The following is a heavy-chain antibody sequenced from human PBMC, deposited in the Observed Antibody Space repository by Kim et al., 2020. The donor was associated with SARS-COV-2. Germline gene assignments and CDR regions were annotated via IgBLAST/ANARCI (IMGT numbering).Heavy chain of an antibody. J-gene: IGHJ4*02. CDR2: VFVDADQ. V-gene: IGHV2-5*02. CDR3: SHSFGSCTPITCLSTFSFDS. Sequence: GVRFLRQPPGKALKWLALVFVDADQRYSPSLKSRLTVTKDTPKNQVVLTLTNMDPVDTATYFCSHSFGSCTPITCLSTFSFDSWGQGTLAT. D-gene: IGHD3-10*01. CDR1: G.